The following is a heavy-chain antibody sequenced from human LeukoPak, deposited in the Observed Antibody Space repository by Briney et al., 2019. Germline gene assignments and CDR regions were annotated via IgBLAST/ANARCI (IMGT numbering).Heavy chain of an antibody. CDR2: ISGSGGST. J-gene: IGHJ4*02. Sequence: GGSPKLSCAASGFTFSSYAMSWVRQAPGKGLEWVSTISGSGGSTYYADSLKGRFTISRDKSKNTLYLQMNSVRAEDTAVYYCAKDPAAYDYVWGSYRFGYWGQGTLVTVSS. V-gene: IGHV3-23*01. D-gene: IGHD3-16*02. CDR1: GFTFSSYA. CDR3: AKDPAAYDYVWGSYRFGY.